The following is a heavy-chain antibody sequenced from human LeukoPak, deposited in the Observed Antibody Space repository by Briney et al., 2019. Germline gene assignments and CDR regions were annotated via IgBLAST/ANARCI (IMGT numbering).Heavy chain of an antibody. J-gene: IGHJ5*02. V-gene: IGHV1-18*01. CDR2: ISAYNGNT. CDR1: GYTFTSYG. CDR3: ASGPYSSSWYNWFDP. Sequence: GASVKVSCKASGYTFTSYGISWVRQAPGQGLEWMGWISAYNGNTNYAQKLQGRVTITTDESTSTAYMELSSLRSEDTAVYYCASGPYSSSWYNWFDPWGQGTLVTVSS. D-gene: IGHD6-13*01.